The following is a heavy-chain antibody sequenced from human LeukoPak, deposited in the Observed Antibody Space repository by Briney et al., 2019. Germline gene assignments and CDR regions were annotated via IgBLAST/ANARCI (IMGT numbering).Heavy chain of an antibody. D-gene: IGHD6-19*01. J-gene: IGHJ3*02. CDR2: ISYDGSNK. Sequence: PGGSLRLSCAASGFTFSSYAMHWVRQAPGKGLEWVAVISYDGSNKYYADSVKGRFTISRDNSKNTLYLQMNSLRAEDTAVYYCARKEQWLGGAFDIWGQGTMVTVSS. V-gene: IGHV3-30-3*01. CDR3: ARKEQWLGGAFDI. CDR1: GFTFSSYA.